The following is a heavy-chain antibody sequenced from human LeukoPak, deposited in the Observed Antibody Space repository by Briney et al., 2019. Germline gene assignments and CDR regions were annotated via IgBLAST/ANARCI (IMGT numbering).Heavy chain of an antibody. J-gene: IGHJ4*02. CDR2: ISYDGTVK. CDR3: AKEIHPRSSNGWPFDY. V-gene: IGHV3-30*18. D-gene: IGHD6-19*01. Sequence: GGSLRLSCAASGFAFSTYGMQWVSQAPGKGLEWVAVISYDGTVKHYTDSVKGRFTISRDNSRNTLYLQMNSLGTEDTALYYCAKEIHPRSSNGWPFDYWGQGTLVTVSS. CDR1: GFAFSTYG.